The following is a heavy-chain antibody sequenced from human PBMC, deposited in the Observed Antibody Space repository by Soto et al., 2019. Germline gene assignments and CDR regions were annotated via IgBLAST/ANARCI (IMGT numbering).Heavy chain of an antibody. CDR1: GFAFSGSA. J-gene: IGHJ5*02. D-gene: IGHD3-16*01. V-gene: IGHV3-73*02. CDR3: TRDLFSYDYSGILWFDP. Sequence: EVQLVESGGGLVQPGGSLKLSCEASGFAFSGSAMYWVRQASGKGPEWVGRIRSKGHNYATEYAASVKGRFTISRDDSKNTAYLKMNSLQTEDTAVYYCTRDLFSYDYSGILWFDPWGQGTLVTVSS. CDR2: IRSKGHNYAT.